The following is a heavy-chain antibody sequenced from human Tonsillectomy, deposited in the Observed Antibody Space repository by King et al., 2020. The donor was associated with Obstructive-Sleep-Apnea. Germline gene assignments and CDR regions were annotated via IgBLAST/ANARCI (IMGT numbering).Heavy chain of an antibody. Sequence: QLVQSGAEVKKPGESLKISCKGSGYSFTSYRIGWVRQLPGKGLEWMGLIYPGDSDTRYRPSFQGQVTISVDKSISTAYPQWSSLKASDTAMYFCARQDYGDYLEYFQHWGQGTLVTVSS. V-gene: IGHV5-51*01. CDR3: ARQDYGDYLEYFQH. J-gene: IGHJ1*01. CDR1: GYSFTSYR. CDR2: IYPGDSDT. D-gene: IGHD4-17*01.